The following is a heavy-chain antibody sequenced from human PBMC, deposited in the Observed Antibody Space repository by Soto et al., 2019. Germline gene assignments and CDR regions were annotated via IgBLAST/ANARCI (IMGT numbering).Heavy chain of an antibody. V-gene: IGHV1-18*01. CDR2: ISAYNGNT. CDR1: GYTFTSYG. J-gene: IGHJ5*02. D-gene: IGHD6-19*01. Sequence: ASVKVSCKASGYTFTSYGISWVRQAPGQGLEWMGWISAYNGNTNYAQKLQGRVTMTTDTSTSTAYMELRSLRSDDTAVYYCARVFLTAVAGPYKFDPWGQGTLVTVSS. CDR3: ARVFLTAVAGPYKFDP.